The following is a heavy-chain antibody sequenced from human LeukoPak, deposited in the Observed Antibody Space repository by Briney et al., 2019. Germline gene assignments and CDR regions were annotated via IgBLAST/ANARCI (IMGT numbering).Heavy chain of an antibody. V-gene: IGHV1-8*03. CDR3: ARSFTGYDSSGYYYVNYFDY. CDR2: MNPNSGNT. D-gene: IGHD3-22*01. CDR1: GYTFTSYD. Sequence: GASVKVSCKASGYTFTSYDINWVRQAPGQGLEWMGWMNPNSGNTGYAQKFQGRVTITRNTSISTAYMELSSLRSEDTAVYYCARSFTGYDSSGYYYVNYFDYWGQGTLVTVSS. J-gene: IGHJ4*02.